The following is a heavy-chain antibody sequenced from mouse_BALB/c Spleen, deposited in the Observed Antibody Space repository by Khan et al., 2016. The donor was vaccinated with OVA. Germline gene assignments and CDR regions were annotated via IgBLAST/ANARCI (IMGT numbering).Heavy chain of an antibody. CDR1: GFNIKDSY. CDR3: ARAGYFAWFGY. J-gene: IGHJ3*01. CDR2: IDTENGKT. V-gene: IGHV14-1*02. Sequence: VQLQQSGADLVRPGALVKLSCKASGFNIKDSYMHWVKQRPEQGLEWMGWIDTENGKTIYDPKFQDKASITADTSSNTAFMQLISLTSEDTAVYYCARAGYFAWFGYWGQGTLVTVSA.